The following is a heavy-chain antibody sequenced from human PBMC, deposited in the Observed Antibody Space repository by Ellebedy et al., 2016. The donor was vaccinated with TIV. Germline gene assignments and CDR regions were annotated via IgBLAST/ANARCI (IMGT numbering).Heavy chain of an antibody. J-gene: IGHJ4*02. Sequence: GGSLRLSCAASGFTFSTYWMTWVRQAPGKGLEWVANINQDGSDKYYVDSVKGRFTISRDNAKNSLYLQMNSLRAEDTAVYYCARDRTAYYYDSSGYYCLDYWGQGTLVTVSS. V-gene: IGHV3-7*03. CDR3: ARDRTAYYYDSSGYYCLDY. CDR2: INQDGSDK. D-gene: IGHD3-22*01. CDR1: GFTFSTYW.